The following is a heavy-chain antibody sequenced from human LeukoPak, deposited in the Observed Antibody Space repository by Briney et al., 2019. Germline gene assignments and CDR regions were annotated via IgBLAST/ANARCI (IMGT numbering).Heavy chain of an antibody. CDR1: GGSISSYY. V-gene: IGHV4-59*01. CDR3: AGQQLVRH. D-gene: IGHD6-13*01. CDR2: IYYSGST. Sequence: SETLSLTCTVSGGSISSYYWSWIRQPPGKGLEWIGYIYYSGSTNYNPSLKSRVTISVDTSRNQFSLKPSSVTAADTAVYYCAGQQLVRHWGQGTLVTVSS. J-gene: IGHJ4*02.